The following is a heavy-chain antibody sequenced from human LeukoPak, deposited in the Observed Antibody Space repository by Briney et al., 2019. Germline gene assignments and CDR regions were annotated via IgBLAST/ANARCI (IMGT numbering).Heavy chain of an antibody. Sequence: ASVKVSCKASGGTFSSYAISWVRQAPGQGLEWMGRIIPILGIANYAQKFQGRVTITADKSTSTAYMELSSLRSEDTAVYYCARDAEEYSRGWAPVPLFDYWGQGTLVPVSS. D-gene: IGHD6-19*01. CDR3: ARDAEEYSRGWAPVPLFDY. CDR1: GGTFSSYA. J-gene: IGHJ4*02. CDR2: IIPILGIA. V-gene: IGHV1-69*04.